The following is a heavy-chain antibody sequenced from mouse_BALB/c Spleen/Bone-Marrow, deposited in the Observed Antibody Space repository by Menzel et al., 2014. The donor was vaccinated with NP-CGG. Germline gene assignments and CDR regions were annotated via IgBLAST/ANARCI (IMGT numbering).Heavy chain of an antibody. CDR3: ARKGAMITHYYAMDY. CDR2: ISNGSSTI. J-gene: IGHJ4*01. V-gene: IGHV5-17*02. D-gene: IGHD2-4*01. CDR1: GFTFSSFG. Sequence: EVKLMESGGGLVQPGGSRKLSCAASGFTFSSFGMHWVRQATEKGLEWVAYISNGSSTIYYADTVKGRFTISRDNLKNTLFLQMTSLRSEDTAMYYCARKGAMITHYYAMDYWGQGTSVTVSS.